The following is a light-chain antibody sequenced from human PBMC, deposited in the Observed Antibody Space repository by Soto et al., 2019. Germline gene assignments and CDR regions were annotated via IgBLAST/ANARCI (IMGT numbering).Light chain of an antibody. J-gene: IGKJ4*01. V-gene: IGKV3-15*01. CDR3: QQFHQWPLT. CDR1: QSVYSN. CDR2: GSF. Sequence: EIVMTQSPATLSVSPGERVTLSCRASQSVYSNLAWYQQKPGQAPRLLIHGSFARATGIPARFRGSGYGTESTLTISSLKSEDFAVYYCQQFHQWPLTFGGGTKVEIK.